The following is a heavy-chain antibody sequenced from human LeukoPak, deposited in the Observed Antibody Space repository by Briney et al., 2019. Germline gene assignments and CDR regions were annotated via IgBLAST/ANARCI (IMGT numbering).Heavy chain of an antibody. CDR3: ACLLRDY. J-gene: IGHJ4*02. V-gene: IGHV3-53*01. D-gene: IGHD1-26*01. CDR2: IYSGDGT. CDR1: GFTVRSNY. Sequence: PGGSLRHSCAASGFTVRSNYMIWVRQAPGKGLEWVSVIYSGDGTYYADSVKGRFTISRDNSKNTLYLQMNNLRVEDTAVYYCACLLRDYWGQGTLVTVSS.